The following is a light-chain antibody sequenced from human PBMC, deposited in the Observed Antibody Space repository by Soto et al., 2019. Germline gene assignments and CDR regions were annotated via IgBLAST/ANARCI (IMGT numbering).Light chain of an antibody. Sequence: DIQLTQSPSFLSASVGDRVTITCRASQGISSYLAWYQQKPGKAPKLLIYAASTLQSGVPSRFSGSGSGTEFTLTISSLQPEDFATYYCLQHNSYPRTFGQVTNVDI. V-gene: IGKV1-9*01. CDR1: QGISSY. CDR3: LQHNSYPRT. J-gene: IGKJ1*01. CDR2: AAS.